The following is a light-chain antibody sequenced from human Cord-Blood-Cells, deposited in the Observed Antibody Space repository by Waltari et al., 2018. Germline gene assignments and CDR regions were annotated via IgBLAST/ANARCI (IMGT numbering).Light chain of an antibody. CDR2: AAS. Sequence: DIQMTQSPSSRSASVGDRVTITCRASQSISSYLNWYKQKPGKAPKLLIYAASSLQSGVPSRFSDSGSGTDFTLTISSLQPEDFATYYCQQSYSTPRTFGQGTKVEIK. V-gene: IGKV1-39*01. CDR1: QSISSY. CDR3: QQSYSTPRT. J-gene: IGKJ1*01.